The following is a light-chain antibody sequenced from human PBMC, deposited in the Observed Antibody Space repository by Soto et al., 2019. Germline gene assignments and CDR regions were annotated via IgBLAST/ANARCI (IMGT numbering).Light chain of an antibody. CDR3: QQYDNFPQT. CDR2: AAS. Sequence: DIQMTQSPSSLSVSVGDRVTITCRASQSISTYLNWYQQKPGKAPKVLIYAASTLQSGVPSRFSGSGSETDFTLTISSLQPEDFATYYCQQYDNFPQTFGQGTRVEIK. CDR1: QSISTY. J-gene: IGKJ1*01. V-gene: IGKV1-39*01.